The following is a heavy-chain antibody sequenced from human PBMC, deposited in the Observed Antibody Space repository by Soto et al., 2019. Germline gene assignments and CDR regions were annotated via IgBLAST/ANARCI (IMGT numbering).Heavy chain of an antibody. D-gene: IGHD6-13*01. CDR2: INAGNGNT. V-gene: IGHV1-3*01. Sequence: GASVKVSCKASGYTFTSYAMHWVRQAPGQRLEWMGWINAGNGNTKYSQKFQGRVTITRDTSASTAYMELSSLRSEDTAVYYCARGRPVTGYSSSWCGYWRQGTLVIVSS. CDR3: ARGRPVTGYSSSWCGY. CDR1: GYTFTSYA. J-gene: IGHJ4*02.